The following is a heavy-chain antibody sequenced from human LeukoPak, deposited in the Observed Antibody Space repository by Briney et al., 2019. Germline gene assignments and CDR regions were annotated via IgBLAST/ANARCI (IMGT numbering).Heavy chain of an antibody. CDR1: GSTLSNAW. V-gene: IGHV3-15*05. D-gene: IGHD1-26*01. Sequence: GGSLRLSCVASGSTLSNAWMSWVRQAPGKGLEWVGRSKSKTDGGTIDYAAPVKGRFTISRDDSKNTLYLQMNSLKTEDTAVYYCSTDQMVVGPCWGQGTLVTVSS. J-gene: IGHJ4*02. CDR3: STDQMVVGPC. CDR2: SKSKTDGGTI.